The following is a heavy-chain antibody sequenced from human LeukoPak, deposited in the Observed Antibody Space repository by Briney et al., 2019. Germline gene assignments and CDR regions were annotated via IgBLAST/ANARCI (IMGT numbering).Heavy chain of an antibody. CDR2: FSYNVHS. Sequence: KPSEPLSLTCTVSGGSVSSSNYYWSWIRQPPGKGLEWVGFFSYNVHSDYNPSLKSRVTISVDTSKNQFSLKLTSVTAADTAVYYCARQVKVIPAATLDYWGQGTLVTVST. D-gene: IGHD2-2*01. V-gene: IGHV4-61*01. CDR3: ARQVKVIPAATLDY. J-gene: IGHJ4*02. CDR1: GGSVSSSNYY.